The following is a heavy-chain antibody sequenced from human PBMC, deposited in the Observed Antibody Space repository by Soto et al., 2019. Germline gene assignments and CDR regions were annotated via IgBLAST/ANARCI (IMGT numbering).Heavy chain of an antibody. Sequence: LRLSCAASGFSFSDHAMHWVRQAPGKGLEWVALVAHDGITKYYAGSVKGRFTVSSDKSTNTLFLQMDSLDTEDTGVYYCARDDRITGIVAVIDLWGRGTLVTVSS. CDR2: VAHDGITK. CDR1: GFSFSDHA. D-gene: IGHD1-20*01. CDR3: ARDDRITGIVAVIDL. J-gene: IGHJ5*02. V-gene: IGHV3-30-3*01.